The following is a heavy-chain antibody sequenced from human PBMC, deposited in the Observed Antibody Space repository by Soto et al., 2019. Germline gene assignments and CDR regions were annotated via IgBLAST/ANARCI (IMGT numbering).Heavy chain of an antibody. Sequence: EVQLVESGGGLIQPGGSLRLSCGASGFTVSSSYMNWVRQAPGKGLEWVSVIYTGGSTYYADSVKGRFTISRDNSKNTLYLQMNSLRAEDTAVYYCARSYCSGGSCNFPRPYDYWGQGTLVTVSS. D-gene: IGHD2-15*01. CDR2: IYTGGST. V-gene: IGHV3-53*01. CDR1: GFTVSSSY. CDR3: ARSYCSGGSCNFPRPYDY. J-gene: IGHJ4*02.